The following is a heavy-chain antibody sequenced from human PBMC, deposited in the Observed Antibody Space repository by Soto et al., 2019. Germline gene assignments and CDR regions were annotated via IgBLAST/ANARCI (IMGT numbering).Heavy chain of an antibody. CDR1: GGSISSYY. J-gene: IGHJ6*03. CDR2: IYYSGST. Sequence: SETLSLTCTLSGGSISSYYWSWLRQPPGKGLEWIGYIYYSGSTNYNPSLKSRVTISVDTSKNQFSLKLSSVTAADTAVYYCAREGYSSARGYYYYYMDVWGKGTTVTVSS. D-gene: IGHD6-25*01. CDR3: AREGYSSARGYYYYYMDV. V-gene: IGHV4-59*01.